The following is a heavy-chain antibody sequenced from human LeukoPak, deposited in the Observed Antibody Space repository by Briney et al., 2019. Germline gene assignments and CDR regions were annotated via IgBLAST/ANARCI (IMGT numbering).Heavy chain of an antibody. D-gene: IGHD5-18*01. CDR3: ARDLPSGYSYDFFDY. J-gene: IGHJ4*02. Sequence: GGSLRLSCAASGFTFSSYSMNWVRQAPGKGLEWVSSISSSSSYIYYADSVKGRFTISRDNAKNSLYLQMNSLRAEDTAVYYCARDLPSGYSYDFFDYXXXGTLVTVSS. V-gene: IGHV3-21*01. CDR1: GFTFSSYS. CDR2: ISSSSSYI.